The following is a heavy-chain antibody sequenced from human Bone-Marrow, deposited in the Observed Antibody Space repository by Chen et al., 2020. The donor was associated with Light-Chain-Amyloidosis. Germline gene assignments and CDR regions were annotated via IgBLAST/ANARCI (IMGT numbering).Heavy chain of an antibody. J-gene: IGHJ4*02. D-gene: IGHD2-21*01. CDR1: GFSFSSSA. CDR3: TREGGSLYGDPGPDY. CDR2: ISYDGNNK. V-gene: IGHV3-30-3*01. Sequence: QVQLVESGGGVAQPGRSLRRSCAASGFSFSSSAFHWVRQAPGKGLEWVALISYDGNNKHYADSVKGRFIISRDNSKNTLYLQMNSLRAGDTAVYYCTREGGSLYGDPGPDYWGQGTLVTVS.